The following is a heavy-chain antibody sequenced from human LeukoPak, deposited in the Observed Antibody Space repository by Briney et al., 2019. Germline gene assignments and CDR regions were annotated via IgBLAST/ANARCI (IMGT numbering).Heavy chain of an antibody. CDR2: INHSGYT. CDR1: GVPFSNYY. V-gene: IGHV4-34*01. CDR3: TRAVAGHPD. Sequence: PSETLSLTCAGSGVPFSNYYWRWVRPAPSQGLEWIGEINHSGYTNYNPSLKSRVTMSIATSKNQFSLKLTSVTDADAGVYYCTRAVAGHPDWGQGTLVTVSS. D-gene: IGHD6-19*01. J-gene: IGHJ4*02.